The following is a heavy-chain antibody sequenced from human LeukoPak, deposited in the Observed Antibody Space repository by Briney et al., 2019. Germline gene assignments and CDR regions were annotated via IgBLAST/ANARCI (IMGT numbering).Heavy chain of an antibody. CDR2: INHSGST. CDR1: GGSFSGYY. CDR3: ARLQSDYYYYYMDV. J-gene: IGHJ6*03. V-gene: IGHV4-34*01. D-gene: IGHD4-11*01. Sequence: PSETLSLTCAVYGGSFSGYYWSWIRQPPGKGLEWIGEINHSGSTNYNPSLKSRVTISVDTSKNQFSLKLSSVTAAGTAVYYCARLQSDYYYYYMDVWGKGTTVTVSS.